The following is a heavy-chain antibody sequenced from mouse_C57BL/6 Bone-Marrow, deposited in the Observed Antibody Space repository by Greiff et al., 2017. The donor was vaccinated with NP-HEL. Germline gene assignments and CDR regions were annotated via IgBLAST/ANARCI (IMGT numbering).Heavy chain of an antibody. CDR3: ARYYTTACYAMDY. CDR1: GFTFTDYY. D-gene: IGHD1-2*01. CDR2: IRNKANGYTT. J-gene: IGHJ4*01. V-gene: IGHV7-3*01. Sequence: EVQGVESGGGLVQPGGSLSLSCAASGFTFTDYYMSWVRQPPGKALEWLGFIRNKANGYTTEYSASVKGRFTISRDNSQSILYLQMNALRAEDSATYYCARYYTTACYAMDYWGQGTSVTVSS.